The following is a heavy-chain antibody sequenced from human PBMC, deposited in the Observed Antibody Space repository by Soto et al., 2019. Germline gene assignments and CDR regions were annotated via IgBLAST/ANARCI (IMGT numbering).Heavy chain of an antibody. V-gene: IGHV4-39*01. Sequence: PSETLSLTCTVSGGSISSSSYYWGWIRQPPGQGLVWIGSIYYSGSTYYNPSLKSPVTISVDTSKTQFSLKLSSVTAADTAVYYCAKVNPGYSYGTDEYFQHWGQGTLVTVSS. CDR2: IYYSGST. CDR3: AKVNPGYSYGTDEYFQH. CDR1: GGSISSSSYY. J-gene: IGHJ1*01. D-gene: IGHD5-18*01.